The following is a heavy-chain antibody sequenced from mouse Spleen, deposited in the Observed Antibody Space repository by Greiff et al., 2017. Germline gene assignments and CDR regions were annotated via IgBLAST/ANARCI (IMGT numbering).Heavy chain of an antibody. CDR1: GYTFTDYY. V-gene: IGHV1-26*01. J-gene: IGHJ3*01. CDR3: ARACAY. Sequence: VQLQQSGPELVKPGASVKISCKASGYTFTDYYMNWVKQSHGKSLEWIGDINPNNGGTSYNQKFKGKATLTVDKSSSTAYMELRSLTSEDSAVYYCARACAYWGQGTLVTVSA. CDR2: INPNNGGT.